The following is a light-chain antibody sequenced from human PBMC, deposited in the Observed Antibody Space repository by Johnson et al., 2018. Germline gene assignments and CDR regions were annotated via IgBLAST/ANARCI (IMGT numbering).Light chain of an antibody. CDR3: GTWDSSLSAGNV. V-gene: IGLV1-51*02. Sequence: QSVLTQPPSVSAAPGQKVTISCSGSSSNIGNNYVSWYQQLPGTAPKLLIYENNKRPSGIPDRFSGSKSGTSATLGITGLQTGDEADYYCGTWDSSLSAGNVFGTGHNVTVL. J-gene: IGLJ1*01. CDR1: SSNIGNNY. CDR2: ENN.